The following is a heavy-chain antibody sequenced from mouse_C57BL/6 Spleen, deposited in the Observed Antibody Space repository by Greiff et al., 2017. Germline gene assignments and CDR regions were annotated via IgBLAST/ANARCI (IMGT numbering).Heavy chain of an antibody. D-gene: IGHD1-1*01. CDR3: ARRGVVEVYAMDY. Sequence: EVQLQQPGPELVKPGASVKISCKASGYSFTGYYMNWVKQSPEKSLEWIGEINPSTGGTTYNQKFKAKATLTVDTSSSTAYMQLKSLTSADSAVYYGARRGVVEVYAMDYWGQGTSVTVSS. J-gene: IGHJ4*01. CDR1: GYSFTGYY. V-gene: IGHV1-42*01. CDR2: INPSTGGT.